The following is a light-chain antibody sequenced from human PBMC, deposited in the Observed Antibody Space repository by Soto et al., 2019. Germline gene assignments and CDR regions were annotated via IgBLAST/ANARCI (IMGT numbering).Light chain of an antibody. Sequence: IQMTQSPLFLSASVGDRVTITCQASHDITNYLNWYQQKPGKAPKLLSYDASMLETGVPSRFSGGGSGTHFTLTISSLHLEDVATYYCQQHDGFPYIFGPGTKLEIK. CDR2: DAS. J-gene: IGKJ2*01. V-gene: IGKV1-33*01. CDR1: HDITNY. CDR3: QQHDGFPYI.